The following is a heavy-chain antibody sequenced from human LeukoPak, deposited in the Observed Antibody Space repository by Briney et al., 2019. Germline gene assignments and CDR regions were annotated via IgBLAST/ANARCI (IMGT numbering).Heavy chain of an antibody. CDR2: IIPIFGTA. CDR1: VCTFSSYA. J-gene: IGHJ4*02. V-gene: IGHV1-69*06. D-gene: IGHD3-22*01. Sequence: SVTVSCKASVCTFSSYAISWVRQPPAQGLEWMGVIIPIFGTANYAQKFQGRVTITADKSTSTAYMELSSHSPGDTATYYCSRRCYDSSGYSFFDYWGQGTLVTVSS. CDR3: SRRCYDSSGYSFFDY.